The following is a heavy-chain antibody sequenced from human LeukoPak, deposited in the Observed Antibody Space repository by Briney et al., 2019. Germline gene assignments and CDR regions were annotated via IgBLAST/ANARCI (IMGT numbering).Heavy chain of an antibody. V-gene: IGHV4-59*11. D-gene: IGHD5-12*01. CDR1: GGSIISHY. CDR2: IDHSGST. J-gene: IGHJ4*02. Sequence: SETLSLTCTVSGGSIISHYWSWIRQPPGKGLEWIGYIDHSGSTNYNPSLTSRVTISVDTSKNQFSLKLTYVTAADTAVYYCARDPSGYDYYFDYWGQGSLVTVSS. CDR3: ARDPSGYDYYFDY.